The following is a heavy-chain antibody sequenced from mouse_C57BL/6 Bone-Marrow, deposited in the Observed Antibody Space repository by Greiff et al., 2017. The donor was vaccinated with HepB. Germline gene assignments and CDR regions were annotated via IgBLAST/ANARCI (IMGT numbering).Heavy chain of an antibody. CDR3: ARGPLLYSRWYFDV. CDR2: IYPGSGST. CDR1: GYTFTSYW. V-gene: IGHV1-55*01. J-gene: IGHJ1*03. D-gene: IGHD1-1*01. Sequence: QVQLQQPGAELVKPGASVKMSCKASGYTFTSYWITWVKQRPGQGLEWIGDIYPGSGSTNYNEKFKSKATLTVDTSSSTAYMQLSSLTSEDSAVYYCARGPLLYSRWYFDVWGTGTTVTVSS.